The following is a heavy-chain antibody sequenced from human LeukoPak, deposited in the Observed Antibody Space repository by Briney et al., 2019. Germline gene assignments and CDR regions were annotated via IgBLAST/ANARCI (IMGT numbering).Heavy chain of an antibody. J-gene: IGHJ4*02. CDR2: IRYDGSNK. V-gene: IGHV3-30*02. CDR1: GFTFSNYG. CDR3: ARWGSTSCYDY. Sequence: GGSLRLSCAASGFTFSNYGMHWVRQAPGKGLEGVAFIRYDGSNKNYADSVKGRFTISRDNSKNTLFLQMGSLRADGMAVYYCARWGSTSCYDYWGQGTLVTVSS. D-gene: IGHD2-2*01.